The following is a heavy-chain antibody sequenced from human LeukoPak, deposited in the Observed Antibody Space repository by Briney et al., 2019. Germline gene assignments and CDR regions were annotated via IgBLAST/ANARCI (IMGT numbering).Heavy chain of an antibody. V-gene: IGHV4-34*01. CDR2: INHSGST. D-gene: IGHD6-13*01. CDR1: DGSFSDYY. Sequence: SETLSLTCAVYDGSFSDYYWSWIRQPPGKGLEWIGEINHSGSTNYNPSLKSRVTISVDTSKNQFSLKLSSVTAADTAVYYCARGRSSWYLNWFDPWGQGTLVTVSS. CDR3: ARGRSSWYLNWFDP. J-gene: IGHJ5*02.